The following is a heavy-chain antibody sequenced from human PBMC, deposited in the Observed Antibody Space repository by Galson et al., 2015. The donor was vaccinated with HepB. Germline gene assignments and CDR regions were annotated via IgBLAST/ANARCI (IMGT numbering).Heavy chain of an antibody. CDR2: INWDGSKT. J-gene: IGHJ4*02. Sequence: SLRLSCAATGFRFDDFSMHWVRQTPGRGLEWVSLINWDGSKTYYGDSVKGRFTISRDNSKKSLFLQMNSLRTDDTALYYCAKDLYYYDSTGFFGPDYWGQGTLVSVSS. D-gene: IGHD3-22*01. CDR3: AKDLYYYDSTGFFGPDY. V-gene: IGHV3-43*01. CDR1: GFRFDDFS.